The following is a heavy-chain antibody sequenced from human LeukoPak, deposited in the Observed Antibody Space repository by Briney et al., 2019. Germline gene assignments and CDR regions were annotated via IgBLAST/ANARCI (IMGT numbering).Heavy chain of an antibody. D-gene: IGHD2-8*01. CDR1: GFTFSSYW. V-gene: IGHV3-7*01. CDR3: ARLVYAISLIDY. Sequence: GGSLRLSCAASGFTFSSYWMSWVRQAPGKGLEWVANIKQDGSEKYYVDSVKVRLTISRDNAKNSLYLQMNSLRAEDTAVYYCARLVYAISLIDYWGQGTLVTVSS. J-gene: IGHJ4*02. CDR2: IKQDGSEK.